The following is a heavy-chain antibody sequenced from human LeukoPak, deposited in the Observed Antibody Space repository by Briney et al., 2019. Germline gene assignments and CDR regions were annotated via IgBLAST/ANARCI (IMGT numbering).Heavy chain of an antibody. CDR2: ISWNSGSI. V-gene: IGHV3-9*01. D-gene: IGHD3-10*01. CDR3: AKGFYGSGSSYFDY. J-gene: IGHJ4*02. Sequence: GGSLRLSCAASGFTFDDYAMHWVRQAPGKGLEWVSGISWNSGSIGYADSVKGRFTISRDNAKNSLYLQMNSLRAEDTALYYCAKGFYGSGSSYFDYWGQGTLVTVS. CDR1: GFTFDDYA.